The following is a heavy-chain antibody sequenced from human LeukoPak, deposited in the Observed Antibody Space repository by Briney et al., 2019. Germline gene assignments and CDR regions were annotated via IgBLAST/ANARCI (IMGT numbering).Heavy chain of an antibody. V-gene: IGHV4-39*07. CDR3: ARDHKGGIAVAYFDY. D-gene: IGHD6-19*01. CDR1: GDSISSSGYY. Sequence: SETLSLTCTVSGDSISSSGYYWGWIRQPPGKGLEWIASFYYSGSTYYNPSLKSRVTISVDTSKNQFSLKLSSVTAADTAVYYCARDHKGGIAVAYFDYWGQGTLVTVSS. CDR2: FYYSGST. J-gene: IGHJ4*02.